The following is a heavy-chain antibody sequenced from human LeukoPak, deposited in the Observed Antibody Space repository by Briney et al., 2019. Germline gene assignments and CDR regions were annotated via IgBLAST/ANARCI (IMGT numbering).Heavy chain of an antibody. CDR2: ISSGSTYI. Sequence: GGSLRLSCAASRFSFSNAWMSWVRQAPGKGLEWVSSISSGSTYIYFADSVKGRFTISRDNAKKSLYLQMDSLRAEDTAVYYCAGSDTTGYIPREWDYWYFDLWGRGTLVTVSS. J-gene: IGHJ2*01. D-gene: IGHD1-1*01. CDR1: RFSFSNAW. V-gene: IGHV3-21*01. CDR3: AGSDTTGYIPREWDYWYFDL.